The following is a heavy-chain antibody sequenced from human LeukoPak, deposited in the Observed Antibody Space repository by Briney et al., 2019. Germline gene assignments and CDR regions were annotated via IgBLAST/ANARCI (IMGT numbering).Heavy chain of an antibody. CDR1: GGSISSHN. CDR2: IYHSGKT. Sequence: NSSETLSLTCTVSGGSISSHNWSWIRQPPGKGLEWIGYIYHSGKTNYNPSLKSRVTISADTSKNQFSLRLSSVIAADTAVYYCARLTDPWGQGTLVTVSS. CDR3: ARLTDP. D-gene: IGHD4/OR15-4a*01. J-gene: IGHJ5*02. V-gene: IGHV4-59*11.